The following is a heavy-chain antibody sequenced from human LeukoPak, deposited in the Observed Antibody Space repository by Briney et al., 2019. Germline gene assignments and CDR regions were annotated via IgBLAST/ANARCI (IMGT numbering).Heavy chain of an antibody. D-gene: IGHD5-24*01. CDR2: IRYDGSNK. CDR1: GFTFSSYG. J-gene: IGHJ4*02. CDR3: ARGRWLQWEPNYYFDY. V-gene: IGHV3-30*02. Sequence: PGGSLRLSCAASGFTFSSYGMHWVRQAPGKGLEWVAFIRYDGSNKYYADSVKGRFTISRDNSKNTLYLQMNSLRAEDTAVYYCARGRWLQWEPNYYFDYWGQGTLVTVSS.